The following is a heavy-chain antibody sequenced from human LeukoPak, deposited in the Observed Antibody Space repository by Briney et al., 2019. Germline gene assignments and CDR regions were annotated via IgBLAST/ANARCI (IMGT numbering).Heavy chain of an antibody. V-gene: IGHV4-34*01. Sequence: SETLSLTCAVYGGSFSGYYWSWIRQPPGKGLEWIGEINHSGSTNYNPSLKSRVTISVDTSKNQFSLKLSSVTAADTAVYYCARGPLMVGKAYYYYYYMDVWGKGTTVTVFS. D-gene: IGHD2-8*01. J-gene: IGHJ6*03. CDR3: ARGPLMVGKAYYYYYYMDV. CDR2: INHSGST. CDR1: GGSFSGYY.